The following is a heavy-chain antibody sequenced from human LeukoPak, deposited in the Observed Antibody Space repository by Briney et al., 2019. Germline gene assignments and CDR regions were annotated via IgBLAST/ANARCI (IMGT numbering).Heavy chain of an antibody. CDR2: INHSGST. Sequence: PSETLSLTCAVYGGSFSGYYWSWIRQPPGKGLEWIGEINHSGSTNYNPSLKSRVTISVDTSKNQFSLKLSSVTAADTAVYYRASLEGVGATAFDIWGQGTMVTVSS. CDR1: GGSFSGYY. J-gene: IGHJ3*02. V-gene: IGHV4-34*01. CDR3: ASLEGVGATAFDI. D-gene: IGHD1-26*01.